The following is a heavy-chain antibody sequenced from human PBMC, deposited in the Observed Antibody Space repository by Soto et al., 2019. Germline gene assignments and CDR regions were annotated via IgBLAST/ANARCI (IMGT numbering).Heavy chain of an antibody. CDR1: QFTFSNFD. D-gene: IGHD3-22*01. V-gene: IGHV3-33*01. Sequence: QPGGSLRLSCVASQFTFSNFDMHWVRQAPGKGLEWVAVIWSDGSKKDYAESVRGRFTISRDNSKNTLYLQMNSLRAEDTAVYFCAREQYYYDRSAYYSWGPGTPVTVSS. CDR2: IWSDGSKK. CDR3: AREQYYYDRSAYYS. J-gene: IGHJ4*02.